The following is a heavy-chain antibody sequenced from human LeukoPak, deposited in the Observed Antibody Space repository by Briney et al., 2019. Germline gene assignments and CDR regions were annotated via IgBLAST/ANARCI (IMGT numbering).Heavy chain of an antibody. CDR3: AKDRYCSGGSCYYHAFDI. CDR1: GFTFSSYG. J-gene: IGHJ3*02. CDR2: ISYDGSTK. D-gene: IGHD2-15*01. Sequence: PGGSLRLSCAASGFTFSSYGMHWVRQAPGKGLEWVAVISYDGSTKRYPDSVKGRFTISRDNSKNTLYLQMNSLRAEDTAVYYCAKDRYCSGGSCYYHAFDIWGQGTMVTVSS. V-gene: IGHV3-30*18.